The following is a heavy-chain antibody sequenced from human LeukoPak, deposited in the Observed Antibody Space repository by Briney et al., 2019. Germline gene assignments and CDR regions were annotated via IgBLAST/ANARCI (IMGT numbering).Heavy chain of an antibody. D-gene: IGHD6-19*01. CDR1: GFTFSSYV. CDR2: ISYDGSNE. J-gene: IGHJ4*02. V-gene: IGHV3-30*04. Sequence: PGRSLRLSCAASGFTFSSYVMHWVRQAPGKGLEWVAIISYDGSNEYYADSVKGRFTISRDNSKNTLYLDMNSLRAEDTAVYYCARILDSAWGELGYWGQGTLVTVSS. CDR3: ARILDSAWGELGY.